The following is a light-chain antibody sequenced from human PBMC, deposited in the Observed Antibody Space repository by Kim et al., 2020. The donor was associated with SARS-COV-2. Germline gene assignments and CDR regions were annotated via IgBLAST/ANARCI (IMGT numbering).Light chain of an antibody. Sequence: VSPEQTASITCSGDKWGDKYACWYQQKPGQSPVLVIYQDSKRPSGIPERFSGSNSGNTATLTISGTQAMDEADFYCQAWDSSTAVFGGGTQLTVL. CDR2: QDS. CDR3: QAWDSSTAV. V-gene: IGLV3-1*01. CDR1: KWGDKY. J-gene: IGLJ3*02.